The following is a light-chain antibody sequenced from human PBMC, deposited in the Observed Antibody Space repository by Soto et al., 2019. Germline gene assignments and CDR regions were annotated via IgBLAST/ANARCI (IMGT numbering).Light chain of an antibody. CDR2: DAS. CDR3: QQRSNWPPMYT. J-gene: IGKJ2*01. CDR1: QRVGSD. V-gene: IGKV3-11*01. Sequence: EIVLTQSPATLSLSPGERATLSCRASQRVGSDLAWYQQKPGQAPRLLIYDASNRATGIPARFSGSGSGTDFTLTISSLEPEDFAVYYCQQRSNWPPMYTFGQGTKLEIK.